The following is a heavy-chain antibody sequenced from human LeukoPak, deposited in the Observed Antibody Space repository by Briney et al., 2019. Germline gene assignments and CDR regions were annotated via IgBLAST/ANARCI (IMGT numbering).Heavy chain of an antibody. D-gene: IGHD6-19*01. Sequence: GGSLRLSCAASGFTFSSYSMNWVRQAPGKGLEWVSSISSSSSYIYYADSVKGRFTISRDNAKNSLYLQVNSLRAEDTAVYYCARTTYSSGWYYYWGQGTLVTVSS. CDR2: ISSSSSYI. CDR3: ARTTYSSGWYYY. CDR1: GFTFSSYS. J-gene: IGHJ4*02. V-gene: IGHV3-21*01.